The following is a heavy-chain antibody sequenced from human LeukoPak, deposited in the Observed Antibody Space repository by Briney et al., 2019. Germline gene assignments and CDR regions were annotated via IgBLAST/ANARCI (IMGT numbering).Heavy chain of an antibody. D-gene: IGHD3-22*01. CDR3: ARNSPDSSDYYISYYSYMDV. V-gene: IGHV1-2*02. Sequence: ASVKVSCKASGYTFTGYYMHWVRQAPGQGLEWMGWINPNSGGTNYAQKFQGRVTMTRDTSISTAYMELSRLRSDDTAVYYCARNSPDSSDYYISYYSYMDVWGKGTTVTVSS. CDR2: INPNSGGT. J-gene: IGHJ6*03. CDR1: GYTFTGYY.